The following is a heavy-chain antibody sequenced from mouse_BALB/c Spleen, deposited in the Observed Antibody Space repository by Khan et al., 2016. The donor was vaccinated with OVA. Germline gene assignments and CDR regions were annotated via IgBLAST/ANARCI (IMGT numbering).Heavy chain of an antibody. D-gene: IGHD1-2*01. CDR3: ARTARIKY. V-gene: IGHV3-2*02. CDR1: GYSITSGYG. Sequence: EVQLQESGPGLVKPSQSLSLTCTVTGYSITSGYGWNWIRQFPGNKLEWMGYLSYSGSTNYNQYLKSRITITRDTSKNQFFLQLNSVTTEDTATYYCARTARIKYWGQGTTLTVSS. J-gene: IGHJ2*01. CDR2: LSYSGST.